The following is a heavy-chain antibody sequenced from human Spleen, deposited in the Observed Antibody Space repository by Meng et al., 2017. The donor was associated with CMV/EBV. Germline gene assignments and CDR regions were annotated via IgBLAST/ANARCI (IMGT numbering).Heavy chain of an antibody. V-gene: IGHV3-7*01. CDR1: GFTFSSYW. D-gene: IGHD3-10*01. Sequence: GESLKISCAASGFTFSSYWMSWVRQAPGKGLEWVANIKQDGSEKYYVDSVKGRFTISRDNAKNSLYLQMNSLRAEDTAVYYCNGLVRGVINNWFDPWGQGTLVTVSS. CDR3: NGLVRGVINNWFDP. J-gene: IGHJ5*02. CDR2: IKQDGSEK.